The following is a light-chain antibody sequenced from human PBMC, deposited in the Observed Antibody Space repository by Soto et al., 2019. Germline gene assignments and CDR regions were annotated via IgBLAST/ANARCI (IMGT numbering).Light chain of an antibody. CDR2: GAS. CDR1: QSISSNY. J-gene: IGKJ1*01. V-gene: IGKV3-20*01. CDR3: QQYGSSPCT. Sequence: EIVLTQSPGTLSLSPGERATLSCRASQSISSNYLAWYQQKPGQPPRLLISGASIRATGIPKRFSGSGSGTDFTLTISSLEPEDFAVYYCQQYGSSPCTFGHGTKVDIK.